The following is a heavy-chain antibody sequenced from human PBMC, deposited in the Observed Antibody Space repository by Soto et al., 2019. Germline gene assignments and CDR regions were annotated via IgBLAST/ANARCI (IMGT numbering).Heavy chain of an antibody. V-gene: IGHV1-3*01. J-gene: IGHJ4*02. CDR1: GYTFTSYA. CDR2: INAGNGNT. D-gene: IGHD3-22*01. Sequence: GASVKVSCKASGYTFTSYAMHWVRQAPGQRLEWMGWINAGNGNTKYSQKFQGRVTITRDTSASTAYMELSSLRSEDTAVYYCARVYDSSGYYAEDYWGQGTLVTVSS. CDR3: ARVYDSSGYYAEDY.